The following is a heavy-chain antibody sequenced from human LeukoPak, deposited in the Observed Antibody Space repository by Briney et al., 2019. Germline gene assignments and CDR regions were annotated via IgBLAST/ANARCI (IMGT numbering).Heavy chain of an antibody. CDR3: AGRPTGYSSGYIH. V-gene: IGHV3-23*01. CDR1: GITFSNYA. J-gene: IGHJ4*02. CDR2: ISGSAHKI. D-gene: IGHD5-18*01. Sequence: GSLRLSCVASGITFSNYAVSWIRQAPEKGLDWVSVISGSAHKIRYADSVKGRFTISRDNSENIVYLQMNNLRVENTAVYYCAGRPTGYSSGYIHWGQGTLVTVSS.